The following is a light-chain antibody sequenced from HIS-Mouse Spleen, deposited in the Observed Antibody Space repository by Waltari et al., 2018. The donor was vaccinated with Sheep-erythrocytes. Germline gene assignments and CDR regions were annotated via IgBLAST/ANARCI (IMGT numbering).Light chain of an antibody. CDR2: EVS. CDR1: SQDVGASTY. V-gene: IGLV2-14*01. Sequence: QSALTPPAPVPRSPGQSLTLPCPRTSQDVGASTYLPGYQQHPGNPPKLMIYEVSNRPSGVSNRFSGSKSGNTASLTISGLQAEDEADYYCGSYTSSSTWVFGGGTKLTVL. CDR3: GSYTSSSTWV. J-gene: IGLJ3*02.